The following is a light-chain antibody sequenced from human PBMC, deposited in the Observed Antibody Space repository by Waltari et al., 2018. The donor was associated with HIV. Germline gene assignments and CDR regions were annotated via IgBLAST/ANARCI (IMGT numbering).Light chain of an antibody. V-gene: IGLV1-40*01. CDR2: GNN. Sequence: QSVLTQPPSVSGAPGQRVTISCTGSSPNIGAGYDVHWYQQRPGTAPKLLIYGNNNRPSGCPYRFAASKSGTSASLAITGLQAEEEADYYCQSYDSSLSGWVFGGGTKLTVL. CDR3: QSYDSSLSGWV. CDR1: SPNIGAGYD. J-gene: IGLJ3*02.